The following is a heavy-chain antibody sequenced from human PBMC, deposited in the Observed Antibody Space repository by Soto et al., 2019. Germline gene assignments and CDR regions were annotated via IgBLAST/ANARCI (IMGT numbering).Heavy chain of an antibody. D-gene: IGHD6-6*01. J-gene: IGHJ6*02. CDR2: ISSSGSTI. CDR1: GFTFSDCY. CDR3: ARDGVYSSSGYYYGMDV. Sequence: GGSLRLSCAASGFTFSDCYMSWIRQAPGKGLEWVSYISSSGSTIYYADSVKGRFTISRDNAKNSLYLQMNSLRAEDTAVYYCARDGVYSSSGYYYGMDVWGQGTTVTVSS. V-gene: IGHV3-11*01.